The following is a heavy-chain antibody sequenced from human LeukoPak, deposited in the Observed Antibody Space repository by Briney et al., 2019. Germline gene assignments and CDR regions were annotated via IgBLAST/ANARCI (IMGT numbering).Heavy chain of an antibody. J-gene: IGHJ3*02. CDR1: GFTFSSYG. V-gene: IGHV3-33*01. CDR3: ARDPGDYYGSGSSDAFDI. D-gene: IGHD3-10*01. Sequence: GGSLRLSCAASGFTFSSYGMHWVRQAPGKGLEWVAVIWYDGSNKYYADSVKGRFTISRDNSKNTRYLQMNSLRAEDTAVYYCARDPGDYYGSGSSDAFDIWGQGTMVTVSS. CDR2: IWYDGSNK.